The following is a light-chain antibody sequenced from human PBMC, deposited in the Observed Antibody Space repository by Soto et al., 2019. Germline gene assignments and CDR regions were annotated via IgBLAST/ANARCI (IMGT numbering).Light chain of an antibody. J-gene: IGKJ1*01. CDR2: DVS. CDR3: QLRSYWPPR. CDR1: QNTSNY. Sequence: LKKSLATLSLHPGERGILNSRASQNTSNYLIWYQQKPGQAPRLLIYDVSDRATGIPARFSGSGSVTDFTITISSLQLEDFAVYYCQLRSYWPPRFGEGTNVDIK. V-gene: IGKV3-11*01.